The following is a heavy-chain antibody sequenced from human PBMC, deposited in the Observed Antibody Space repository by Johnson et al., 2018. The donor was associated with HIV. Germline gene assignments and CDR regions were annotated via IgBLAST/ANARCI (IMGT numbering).Heavy chain of an antibody. CDR2: INWNGGST. J-gene: IGHJ3*01. Sequence: VESGGGVVRPGGSLRLSCAASGFTFDDYGMSWVRQAPGKGLEWVSGINWNGGSTGYEDSVKGRFTISRDNSKNTLYLQMNSLRIEDTAVYYCARDRFGSGRPNAFDLWGQGTMVTVSS. D-gene: IGHD3-10*01. CDR1: GFTFDDYG. V-gene: IGHV3-20*04. CDR3: ARDRFGSGRPNAFDL.